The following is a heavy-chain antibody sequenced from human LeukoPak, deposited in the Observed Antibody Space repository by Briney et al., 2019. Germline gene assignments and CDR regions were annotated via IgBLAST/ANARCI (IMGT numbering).Heavy chain of an antibody. J-gene: IGHJ4*02. V-gene: IGHV3-23*01. CDR1: GFIFSNSA. Sequence: PGGSLRLSCAASGFIFSNSAMTWVRQAPGKGLEWVSVIGDSGSNTYYADSVKGRFTISRDNSKNTLYLQMSSLRAEDTAIYYCPKVSIFQGAFDYWGQGTLVTVSP. CDR3: PKVSIFQGAFDY. D-gene: IGHD3-9*01. CDR2: IGDSGSNT.